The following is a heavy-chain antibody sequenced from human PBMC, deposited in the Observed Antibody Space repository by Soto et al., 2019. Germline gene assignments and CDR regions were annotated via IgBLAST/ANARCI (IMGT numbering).Heavy chain of an antibody. CDR1: GLTFSSYD. J-gene: IGHJ6*02. D-gene: IGHD3-10*01. Sequence: PVGPDRHSCAASGLTFSSYDVHWVRADTGKGLEWVSAIGAAGDPDYPGSVKGRFTISRENAKNSLYLQMNSLRAGDTAVYYCSRGRGILLWFGELFSGLEVDYGMDGWGQGTTVTVSS. CDR3: SRGRGILLWFGELFSGLEVDYGMDG. V-gene: IGHV3-13*05. CDR2: IGAAGDP.